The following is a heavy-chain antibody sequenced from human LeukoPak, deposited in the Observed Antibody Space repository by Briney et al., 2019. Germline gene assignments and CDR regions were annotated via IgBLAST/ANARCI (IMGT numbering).Heavy chain of an antibody. CDR2: IYSGGDT. CDR1: GFTFSDYY. D-gene: IGHD3-9*01. Sequence: PGGSLRLSCAASGFTFSDYYMGWVRQAPGKGLEWVSLIYSGGDTYYADSVKGRFTISRDTSKNTFYLQMNSLRPDDTATYYCARAILLTGSEYYFDSWGQGTLVTVSS. CDR3: ARAILLTGSEYYFDS. V-gene: IGHV3-53*01. J-gene: IGHJ4*02.